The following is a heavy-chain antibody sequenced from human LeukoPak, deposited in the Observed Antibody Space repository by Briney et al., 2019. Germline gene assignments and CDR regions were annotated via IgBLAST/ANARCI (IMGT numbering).Heavy chain of an antibody. J-gene: IGHJ2*01. V-gene: IGHV4-30-2*01. D-gene: IGHD4-11*01. CDR1: GGSISSYS. CDR2: IYHSGST. CDR3: ARGTTVTNWYFDL. Sequence: SETLSLTCTVSGGSISSYSWSWIRQPPGKGLEWIGYIYHSGSTHYNPSLKSRVTISVDRSKNQFSLKLSSVTAADTAVYYCARGTTVTNWYFDLWGRGTLVTVSS.